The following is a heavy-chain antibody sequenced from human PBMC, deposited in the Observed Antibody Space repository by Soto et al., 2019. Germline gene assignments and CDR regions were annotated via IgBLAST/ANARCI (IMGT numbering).Heavy chain of an antibody. CDR2: IYPGDSDT. CDR1: GYSFTSYW. D-gene: IGHD4-4*01. V-gene: IGHV5-51*01. CDR3: VTAATATTVPYYYYFGMDV. Sequence: GESLKISCKGSGYSFTSYWIGWVRQMPGKGLEWMGIIYPGDSDTRYSPSFQGQVTISADKSISTAYLQWSSLKASDTAMYYCVTAATATTVPYYYYFGMDVWGQGTTVTVSS. J-gene: IGHJ6*02.